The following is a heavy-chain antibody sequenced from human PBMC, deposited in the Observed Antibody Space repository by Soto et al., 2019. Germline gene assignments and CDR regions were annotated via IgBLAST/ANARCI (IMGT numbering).Heavy chain of an antibody. CDR2: IYSGGST. D-gene: IGHD6-19*01. Sequence: GGSLRLSCAASGFTVSSNYMSWVRQAPGKGLEWVSVIYSGGSTYYADSVKGRFTISRHNSKNTLYLQMNSLRAEDTAVYYCARDRQGSGPDWYFDLWGRGTLVTVSS. CDR1: GFTVSSNY. CDR3: ARDRQGSGPDWYFDL. V-gene: IGHV3-53*04. J-gene: IGHJ2*01.